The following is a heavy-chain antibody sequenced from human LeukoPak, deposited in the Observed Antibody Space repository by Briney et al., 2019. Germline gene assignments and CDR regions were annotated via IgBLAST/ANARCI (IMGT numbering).Heavy chain of an antibody. J-gene: IGHJ4*02. V-gene: IGHV4-38-2*02. CDR2: IYHSGST. D-gene: IGHD1-1*01. CDR3: ARDRNDVIDY. CDR1: GYSISSGYY. Sequence: SETLSLTCAVSGYSISSGYYWGWIRQPPGKGLEWIGSIYHSGSTYYNPSLKSRVTISVDTSKNQFSLKLSSVTAADTAVYYCARDRNDVIDYWGQGTLVTVSS.